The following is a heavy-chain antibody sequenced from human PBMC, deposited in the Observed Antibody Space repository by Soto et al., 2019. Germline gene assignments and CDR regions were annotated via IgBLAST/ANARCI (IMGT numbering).Heavy chain of an antibody. V-gene: IGHV1-46*01. CDR1: GYTFTNYY. J-gene: IGHJ5*02. CDR3: AKGSSGSYQNWFGP. CDR2: VNPSSGST. Sequence: ASVKVSCKTSGYTFTNYYIHWVRQAPGQGLEWMGIVNPSSGSTSYPQKFQGRVTMTRDTSTSTVYMDLSSLESEDTAVYYCAKGSSGSYQNWFGPWGQGTLVTFSS. D-gene: IGHD1-26*01.